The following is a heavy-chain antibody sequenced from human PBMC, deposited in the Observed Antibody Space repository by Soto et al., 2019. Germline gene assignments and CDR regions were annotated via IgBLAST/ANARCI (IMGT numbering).Heavy chain of an antibody. D-gene: IGHD3-22*01. CDR3: ARFPDSSGYYANWFDP. Sequence: PSETLSLTCTVSGGSISSSGYYWGWIRQPPGKGLEWIGSIYYSGSTYYNPSLKSRVTISVDTSKNQFSLKLSSVTAADTAVYYCARFPDSSGYYANWFDPWGQGTLVTVSS. CDR1: GGSISSSGYY. J-gene: IGHJ5*02. CDR2: IYYSGST. V-gene: IGHV4-39*07.